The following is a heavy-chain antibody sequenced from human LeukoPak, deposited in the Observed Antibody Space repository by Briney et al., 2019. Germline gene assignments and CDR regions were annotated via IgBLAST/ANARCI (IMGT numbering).Heavy chain of an antibody. CDR1: GGSVSSGGYY. D-gene: IGHD2-15*01. J-gene: IGHJ4*02. CDR2: IYTGGST. V-gene: IGHV4-61*02. CDR3: ARDSLSGDFDY. Sequence: SQTLSLTCTVSGGSVSSGGYYWSWIRQPAGKGLEWIGRIYTGGSTNYNPSLKSRVTMSVNTSKNQSSLKLSSVTAADTAVYYCARDSLSGDFDYWGQGTLVTVSS.